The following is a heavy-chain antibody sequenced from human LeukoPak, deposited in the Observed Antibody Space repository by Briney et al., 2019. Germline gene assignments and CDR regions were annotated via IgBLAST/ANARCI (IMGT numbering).Heavy chain of an antibody. CDR2: ISSSSSYI. J-gene: IGHJ3*02. V-gene: IGHV3-21*01. D-gene: IGHD6-13*01. CDR3: ARGYRGSSWSDAFDI. Sequence: GSLRLSCAASGFTFSSYSMNWVRQAPGKGLEWVSSISSSSSYIYYADSVKGRFTISRDNAKNSLYLQMNSLRAEDTAVYYCARGYRGSSWSDAFDIWGQGTMVTVSS. CDR1: GFTFSSYS.